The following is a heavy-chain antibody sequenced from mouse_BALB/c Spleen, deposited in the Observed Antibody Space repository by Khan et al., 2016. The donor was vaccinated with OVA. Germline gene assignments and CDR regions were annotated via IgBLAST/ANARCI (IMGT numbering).Heavy chain of an antibody. J-gene: IGHJ2*01. D-gene: IGHD1-1*01. CDR1: GFTFSSYA. CDR2: ISSGGSYT. CDR3: ARTRGYYGSNYFDY. Sequence: EVELVESGGGLVKPGGSLKLSCAASGFTFSSYALSWVRQTPEKRLEWVATISSGGSYTYYPGSVKGRFTISRDNARNHLYLQMSSLRSEDTARYYGARTRGYYGSNYFDYWGQGSTLTVSS. V-gene: IGHV5-9-3*01.